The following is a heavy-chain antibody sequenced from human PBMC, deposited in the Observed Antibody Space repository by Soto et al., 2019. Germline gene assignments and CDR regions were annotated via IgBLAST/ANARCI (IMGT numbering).Heavy chain of an antibody. CDR1: GGTFSSYA. V-gene: IGHV1-69*13. Sequence: SVNVSCKASGGTFSSYAISWVRQAPGQGLEWMGGIIPIFGTANYAQKFQGRVTITADESTSTAYMELSSLRSEDTAVYYCAAEPIAVAARWGQGTLVTVSS. D-gene: IGHD6-19*01. J-gene: IGHJ1*01. CDR2: IIPIFGTA. CDR3: AAEPIAVAAR.